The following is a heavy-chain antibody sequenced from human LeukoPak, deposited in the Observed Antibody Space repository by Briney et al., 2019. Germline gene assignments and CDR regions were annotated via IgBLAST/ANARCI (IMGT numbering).Heavy chain of an antibody. D-gene: IGHD3-9*01. CDR3: ARGNDILTA. CDR2: VTHSSTYI. CDR1: GFIFTTYT. J-gene: IGHJ4*02. Sequence: GGSLRLSCAASGFIFTTYTMNWVRQAPGKGLEWVSSVTHSSTYIFYAGSVKGRFTISRDNAKNSVYLQMISLRAEDTAVYYCARGNDILTAWGQGTLVTVSS. V-gene: IGHV3-21*01.